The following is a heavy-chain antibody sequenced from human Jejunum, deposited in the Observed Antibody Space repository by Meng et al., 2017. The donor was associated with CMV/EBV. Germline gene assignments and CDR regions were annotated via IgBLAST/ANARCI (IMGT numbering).Heavy chain of an antibody. D-gene: IGHD1-14*01. J-gene: IGHJ5*02. CDR3: ARDLPGGTKGTWLDL. CDR1: GYIFKNYG. V-gene: IGHV1-18*01. CDR2: ISAYNGNT. Sequence: VQLVQPGAELSKPRSSVKVSCKASGYIFKNYGVSWVRQAPGQGPEWMGWISAYNGNTNYAQNFQGRFTMTTDTSTSTAYMELRSLRSDDTAVYYCARDLPGGTKGTWLDLWGQGTLVTVSS.